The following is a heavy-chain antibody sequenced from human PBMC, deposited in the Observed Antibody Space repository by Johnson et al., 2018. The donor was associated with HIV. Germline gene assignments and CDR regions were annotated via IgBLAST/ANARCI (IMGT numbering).Heavy chain of an antibody. CDR3: AAGDSCGYYRQTDAFDI. D-gene: IGHD3-22*01. J-gene: IGHJ3*02. V-gene: IGHV3-9*01. CDR1: GFTFDDYA. CDR2: ISWNSGSI. Sequence: VQLVESGGGLVQPGRSLRLSCAASGFTFDDYAMHWVRQAPGKGMEWVSGISWNSGSIGYADSVKGRFTISRDNAQNTLYLQMNRLRAEDTALYYCAAGDSCGYYRQTDAFDIWGQVTMVTVSS.